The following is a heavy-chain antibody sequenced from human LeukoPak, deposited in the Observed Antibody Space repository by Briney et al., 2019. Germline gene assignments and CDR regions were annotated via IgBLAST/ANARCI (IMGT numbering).Heavy chain of an antibody. D-gene: IGHD6-19*01. CDR3: ARDLAPSGSYAFY. V-gene: IGHV1-18*01. CDR1: GYPFTNYG. CDR2: ISAYNGNT. J-gene: IGHJ4*02. Sequence: GASVKVSCKASGYPFTNYGITGVRQAPGQGLEWRGWISAYNGNTNYAQKLQGRVTMTTDTPTSTAYMELRSLRSDDTAVYYCARDLAPSGSYAFYWGQGTLVTVSS.